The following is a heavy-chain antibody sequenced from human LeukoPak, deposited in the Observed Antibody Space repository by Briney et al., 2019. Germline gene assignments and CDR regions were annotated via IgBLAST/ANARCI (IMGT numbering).Heavy chain of an antibody. CDR3: ARWTLASRGPMDV. CDR2: MNPNSGNT. J-gene: IGHJ6*03. V-gene: IGHV1-8*02. CDR1: GYTFSDYY. D-gene: IGHD3-3*02. Sequence: ASVKVSCKASGYTFSDYYIHWMRQAPGQGLEWMGWMNPNSGNTGYAQKFQGRVTMTRNTSISTAYMELSSLRSEDTAVYYCARWTLASRGPMDVWGKGTTVTISS.